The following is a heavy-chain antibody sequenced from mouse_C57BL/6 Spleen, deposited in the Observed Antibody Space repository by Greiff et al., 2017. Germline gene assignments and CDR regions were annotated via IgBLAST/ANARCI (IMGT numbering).Heavy chain of an antibody. D-gene: IGHD1-1*01. CDR2: IDPSDSYT. J-gene: IGHJ1*03. V-gene: IGHV1-59*01. CDR3: ARRGEYGSSDGCCDV. Sequence: VQLQQPGAELVRPGTSVKLSCKASGYTFTSYWMHWVKQRPGQGLEWIGVIDPSDSYTNYNQKFKGQATLTVDPSSSTAYMQLSSRTSEDSAVXYCARRGEYGSSDGCCDVWGTGTTVTGSS. CDR1: GYTFTSYW.